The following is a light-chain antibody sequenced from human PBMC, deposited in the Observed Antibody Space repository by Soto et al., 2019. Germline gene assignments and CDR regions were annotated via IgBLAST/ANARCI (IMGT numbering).Light chain of an antibody. CDR2: GVR. J-gene: IGLJ3*02. Sequence: QSAPTQPASVSGSPGQSITISCTGTSSDVGSHNFVSWYQQHPGKAPKLMIYGVRERPSGVSNRFSGSKSGNTASLTISGLQAEDEADYYCCSDAGSLTWVFGGGTQLTVL. V-gene: IGLV2-23*02. CDR3: CSDAGSLTWV. CDR1: SSDVGSHNF.